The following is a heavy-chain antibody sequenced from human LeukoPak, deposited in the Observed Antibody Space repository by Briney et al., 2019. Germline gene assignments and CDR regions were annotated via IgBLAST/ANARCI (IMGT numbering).Heavy chain of an antibody. J-gene: IGHJ6*02. D-gene: IGHD6-19*01. CDR3: TRDLEDGAGTVYCCYGIDV. CDR2: IRSKAYGGTT. V-gene: IGHV3-49*04. Sequence: PGGSLRLSCTASGFTFGDYALSWVRQAPGKGLEWVGFIRSKAYGGTTEYAASVKGRFTISRDDSKSIAYLQLNSLKTEDTAVYYCTRDLEDGAGTVYCCYGIDVWGQGTTVTVSS. CDR1: GFTFGDYA.